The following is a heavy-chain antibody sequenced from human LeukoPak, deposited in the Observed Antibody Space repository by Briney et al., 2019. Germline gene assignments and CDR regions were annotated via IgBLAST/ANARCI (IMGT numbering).Heavy chain of an antibody. CDR1: GGSISSYY. V-gene: IGHV4-59*01. D-gene: IGHD3-22*01. CDR3: ARGNYDNSGYYQNCFDY. J-gene: IGHJ4*02. Sequence: SETLSLTCTVSGGSISSYYWSWIRQPPGKGLEWIGYIYYSGSTNYNPSLKSRVTISVDTSKNQFSLKLSSVTAADTAVYYCARGNYDNSGYYQNCFDYWGQGTLVTVSS. CDR2: IYYSGST.